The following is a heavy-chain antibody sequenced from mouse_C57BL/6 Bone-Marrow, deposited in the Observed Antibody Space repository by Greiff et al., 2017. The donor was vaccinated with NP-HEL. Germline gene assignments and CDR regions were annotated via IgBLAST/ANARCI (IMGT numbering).Heavy chain of an antibody. D-gene: IGHD1-1*01. V-gene: IGHV1-72*01. CDR1: GYTFTSYW. J-gene: IGHJ1*03. Sequence: VQLQQPGADLVKPGASVKLSCKASGYTFTSYWMHWVKQRPGRGLEWIGRIDPNSGGTKFTEKFKTKATLTVDKPSSTAYMQLSSLTSEDSAVYYCARYYYGSRGWYLDVWGTGTTVTVSS. CDR2: IDPNSGGT. CDR3: ARYYYGSRGWYLDV.